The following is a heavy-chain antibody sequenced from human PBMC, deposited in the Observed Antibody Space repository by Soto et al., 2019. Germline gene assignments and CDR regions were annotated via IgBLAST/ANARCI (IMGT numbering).Heavy chain of an antibody. Sequence: EVQLLESGGGLVRPGGSLRLSCAASGFTFYNYAMNWVRQAPGKGLEWVSTISGGGDGTYYADSVKGRFTSSRDNSRNTVYLRMNSLRAEDTAVYYCAKKGLGSLATYCTTGDCHYAFDVWGQGTLVTVSS. J-gene: IGHJ3*01. V-gene: IGHV3-23*01. CDR3: AKKGLGSLATYCTTGDCHYAFDV. CDR2: ISGGGDGT. CDR1: GFTFYNYA. D-gene: IGHD2-8*01.